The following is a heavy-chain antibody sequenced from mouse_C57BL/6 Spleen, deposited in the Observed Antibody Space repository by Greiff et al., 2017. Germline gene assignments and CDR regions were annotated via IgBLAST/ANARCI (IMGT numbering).Heavy chain of an antibody. Sequence: EVQLVESGGGLVKPGGSLKLSCAASGFTFSSYAMSWVRQTPEKRLEWVATISDGGSYTYYPDNVKGRFTISRDYAKNNLYLQMSHLKSEDTAMYYCARASSYGAMDYWGQGTSVTVSS. V-gene: IGHV5-4*01. CDR1: GFTFSSYA. CDR3: ARASSYGAMDY. J-gene: IGHJ4*01. D-gene: IGHD1-1*01. CDR2: ISDGGSYT.